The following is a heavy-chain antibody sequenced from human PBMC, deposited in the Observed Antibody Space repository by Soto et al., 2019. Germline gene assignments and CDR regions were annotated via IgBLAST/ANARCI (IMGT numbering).Heavy chain of an antibody. CDR1: GFTISTHA. Sequence: EVQLLESGGGLVQPGGSLRLSCAVSGFTISTHAIIWVRQGPGKGLEWVSGIDSGGRTFYTDSVKGRFTISRDNSRNALYLQMNSLRAEDTAVYYCAKEGYVSGFFWGQGTLVTVSS. V-gene: IGHV3-23*01. CDR2: IDSGGRT. J-gene: IGHJ4*02. CDR3: AKEGYVSGFF. D-gene: IGHD3-10*01.